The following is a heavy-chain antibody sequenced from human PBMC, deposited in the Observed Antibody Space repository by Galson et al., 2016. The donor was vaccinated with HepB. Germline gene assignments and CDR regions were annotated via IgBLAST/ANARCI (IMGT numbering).Heavy chain of an antibody. CDR3: ASSDYPWESYCLPQSGY. J-gene: IGHJ4*02. Sequence: SLRLSCAASGFTFSGYAMHWVRQAPGKGLEWVAVISYDGSNKYYADSVKGRFTISRDNSRNTLYLQMSSLRTDDTAVYYCASSDYPWESYCLPQSGYWGQGTLVTVSS. D-gene: IGHD3-16*02. V-gene: IGHV3-30*04. CDR2: ISYDGSNK. CDR1: GFTFSGYA.